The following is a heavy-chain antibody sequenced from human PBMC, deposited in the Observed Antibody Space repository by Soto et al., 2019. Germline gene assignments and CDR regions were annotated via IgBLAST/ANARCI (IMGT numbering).Heavy chain of an antibody. V-gene: IGHV1-69*13. CDR1: GGTFSSYA. Sequence: ASVKVSCKASGGTFSSYAISWVRQAPGQGLEWMGGIIPIFGTANYAQKFQGRVTITADESTSTAYMELSSLRSEDTAVYYCARGHNYYDSSGYFHAFRNWFDPWGQGTLVTVSS. D-gene: IGHD3-22*01. CDR2: IIPIFGTA. J-gene: IGHJ5*02. CDR3: ARGHNYYDSSGYFHAFRNWFDP.